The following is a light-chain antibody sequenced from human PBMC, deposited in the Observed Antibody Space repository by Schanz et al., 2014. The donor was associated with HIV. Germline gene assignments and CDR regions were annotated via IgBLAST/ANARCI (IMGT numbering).Light chain of an antibody. V-gene: IGKV1-39*01. CDR1: QSISSY. J-gene: IGKJ2*03. CDR3: QQSYTGVS. CDR2: AAF. Sequence: DIQMTQSPSSLSASVGDRVTITCRSSQSISSYLNWYQQKPGKAPKLLIYAAFTLQGGVPSRFSGRGSGTEFSLTINNLQHEDFASYYCQQSYTGVSFGQGTKLEFE.